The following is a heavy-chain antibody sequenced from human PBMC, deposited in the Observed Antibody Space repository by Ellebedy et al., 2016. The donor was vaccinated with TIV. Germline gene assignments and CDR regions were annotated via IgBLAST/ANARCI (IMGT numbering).Heavy chain of an antibody. Sequence: AASVKVSCKASGYTFSGYYMHWVRQAPGQGLAWMGWINPTSGGRMYAQKFPGRVTMTGNTAVSTAYMALSRLSPDDTAVYYCAREGMTTVTYYYGMDVWGQGTTVTVSS. D-gene: IGHD4-17*01. CDR3: AREGMTTVTYYYGMDV. V-gene: IGHV1-2*02. J-gene: IGHJ6*02. CDR2: INPTSGGR. CDR1: GYTFSGYY.